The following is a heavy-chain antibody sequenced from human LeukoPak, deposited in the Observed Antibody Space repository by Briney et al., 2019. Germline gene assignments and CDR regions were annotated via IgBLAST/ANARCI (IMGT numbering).Heavy chain of an antibody. CDR1: GFTFSSYS. V-gene: IGHV3-21*01. Sequence: PGGSLRLSCAASGFTFSSYSMNWVRQAPGKGLEWVSSISSSSSSYKYYADSVKGRFTISRDNAKNSLYLQMNSLRAEDTAVYYCARESVPGGSGSYYTHFDYWGQGTLVTVSS. J-gene: IGHJ4*02. D-gene: IGHD3-10*01. CDR3: ARESVPGGSGSYYTHFDY. CDR2: ISSSSSSYK.